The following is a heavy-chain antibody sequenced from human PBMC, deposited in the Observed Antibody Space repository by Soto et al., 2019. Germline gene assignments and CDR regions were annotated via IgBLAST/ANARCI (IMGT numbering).Heavy chain of an antibody. Sequence: PGGSLRLSCAASGFTFRSYGMHWVRQAPGKGLEWVAVTSYDGSTKYYADSVKGRFSISRDNSKDTLYLQMNSLRAEDTAVYYCTKDSGYSSGLGMDVWGQGTTVTVSS. D-gene: IGHD6-19*01. CDR1: GFTFRSYG. V-gene: IGHV3-30*18. J-gene: IGHJ6*02. CDR2: TSYDGSTK. CDR3: TKDSGYSSGLGMDV.